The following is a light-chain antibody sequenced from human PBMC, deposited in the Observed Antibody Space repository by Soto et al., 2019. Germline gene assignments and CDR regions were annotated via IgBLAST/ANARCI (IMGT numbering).Light chain of an antibody. CDR1: SSDVGDYDY. V-gene: IGLV2-14*01. Sequence: QSVLTQPASVSGSPGQSITISCTGTSSDVGDYDYVSWYQQHPGKAPKLMFYDVSNRPSGVSNRFSGSKSDNTASLTISGLQAEDEGDYYCSSYTSSGTLVLFGGGTKVTVL. CDR3: SSYTSSGTLVL. CDR2: DVS. J-gene: IGLJ2*01.